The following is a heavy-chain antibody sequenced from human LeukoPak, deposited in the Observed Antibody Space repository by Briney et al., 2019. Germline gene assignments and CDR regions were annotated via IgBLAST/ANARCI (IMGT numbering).Heavy chain of an antibody. V-gene: IGHV4-61*08. CDR3: AGGPRQYYYSGSYHY. D-gene: IGHD3-10*01. CDR2: IYSSGNT. CDR1: GDSVRNDDYY. J-gene: IGHJ4*02. Sequence: PSETLSLTCTVSGDSVRNDDYYWNWLRQPPGKGLEWIGCIYSSGNTNDDPSLRSRVTISLDTSKNQFALKLTSVTAADTAVYYCAGGPRQYYYSGSYHYWGQGTLVTVSS.